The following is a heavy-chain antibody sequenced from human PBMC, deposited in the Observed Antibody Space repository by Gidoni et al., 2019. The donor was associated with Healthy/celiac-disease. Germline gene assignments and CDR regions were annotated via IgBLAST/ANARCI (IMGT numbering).Heavy chain of an antibody. Sequence: PFTISRDNAKNSLYLQMNSLRAEDTAVYYCARAVDYSLGSYYFVYWGQGTLVTVSS. CDR3: ARAVDYSLGSYYFVY. D-gene: IGHD4-4*01. V-gene: IGHV3-11*05. J-gene: IGHJ4*02.